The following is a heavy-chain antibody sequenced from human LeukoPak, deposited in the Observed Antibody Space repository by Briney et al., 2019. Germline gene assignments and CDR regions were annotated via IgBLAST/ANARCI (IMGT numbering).Heavy chain of an antibody. J-gene: IGHJ4*02. CDR1: GGSVSSGSYY. CDR3: ARVTYDFWSGYFGAVNFDY. D-gene: IGHD3-3*01. V-gene: IGHV4-61*01. CDR2: IYYSGST. Sequence: SETLSLTCTVSGGSVSSGSYYWSWIRQPPGKGLEWIGYIYYSGSTNYNPSPKSRVTISVDTSKNQFSLKLSSVTAADTAVYYCARVTYDFWSGYFGAVNFDYWGQGTLVTVSS.